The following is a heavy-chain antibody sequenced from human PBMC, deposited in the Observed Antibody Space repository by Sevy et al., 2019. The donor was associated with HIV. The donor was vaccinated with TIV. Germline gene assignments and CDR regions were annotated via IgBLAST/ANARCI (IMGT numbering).Heavy chain of an antibody. CDR1: GFTFSSYG. D-gene: IGHD3-10*01. CDR3: AKAFYDYKDYYYYGMDV. CDR2: ISYDGSNK. V-gene: IGHV3-30*18. Sequence: GGSLRLSCAASGFTFSSYGMHWVRQAPGKGLEWVAVISYDGSNKYYADSVKGRFTISRDNSKNTLYLQMNSLRAEDTAVYYCAKAFYDYKDYYYYGMDVWGHGTTVTVSS. J-gene: IGHJ6*02.